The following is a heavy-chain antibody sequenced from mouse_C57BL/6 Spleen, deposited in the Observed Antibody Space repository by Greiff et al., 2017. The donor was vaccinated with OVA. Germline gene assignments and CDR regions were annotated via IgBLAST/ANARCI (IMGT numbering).Heavy chain of an antibody. V-gene: IGHV1-54*01. CDR3: ARKNYYAIDY. Sequence: QVQLQQSGAELVRPGTSVKVSCKASGYAFTNYLIEWVKQRPGQGLEWIGVINPGSGGTNYNEKFKGKATLTAYKSSSTSYMQLSSLTSEDSAVYFCARKNYYAIDYWGQGTSVTVSS. CDR2: INPGSGGT. CDR1: GYAFTNYL. J-gene: IGHJ4*01.